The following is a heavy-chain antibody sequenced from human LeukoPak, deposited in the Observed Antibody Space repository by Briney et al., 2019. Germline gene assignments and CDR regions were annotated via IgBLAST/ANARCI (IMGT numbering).Heavy chain of an antibody. Sequence: SETLSLTCTVSGGSISSGNYSWSWIRQPAGKGLEWIGHISNTGSTKYNPSLKSRVTMSVDTSKNQFSLKLSSVTAADTAVYYCARDRPPEYYYDSSGLGGDAFDIWGQGTMVTVSS. J-gene: IGHJ3*02. CDR3: ARDRPPEYYYDSSGLGGDAFDI. D-gene: IGHD3-22*01. CDR2: ISNTGST. CDR1: GGSISSGNYS. V-gene: IGHV4-61*09.